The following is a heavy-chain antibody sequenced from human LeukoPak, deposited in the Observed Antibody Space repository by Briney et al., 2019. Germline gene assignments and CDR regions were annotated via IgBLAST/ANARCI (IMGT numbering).Heavy chain of an antibody. CDR2: IYYSGST. D-gene: IGHD3-22*01. CDR3: ARTYYERDWFDP. J-gene: IGHJ5*02. V-gene: IGHV4-59*01. CDR1: GGSISSYY. Sequence: TASETLSLTCTVSGGSISSYYWSWIRQPPGKGLEWIGYIYYSGSTNYNPSLKSRVTISVDTSKNQFSLKLSSVTAADTAVYYCARTYYERDWFDPWGQGTLVTVSS.